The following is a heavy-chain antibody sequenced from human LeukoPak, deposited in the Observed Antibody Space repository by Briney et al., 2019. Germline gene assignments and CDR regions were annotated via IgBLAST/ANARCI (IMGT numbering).Heavy chain of an antibody. CDR3: AAEVGSGYIY. V-gene: IGHV1-58*02. D-gene: IGHD5-12*01. Sequence: VKVSCKASGFTFTRSAMQWVRQTRGQRVERIGWIVVGRGNTKYAQKSQERVTITRDISTRTAYMNMSRLTAEATAVYYCAAEVGSGYIYWGQGTLVTVSS. CDR2: IVVGRGNT. CDR1: GFTFTRSA. J-gene: IGHJ4*02.